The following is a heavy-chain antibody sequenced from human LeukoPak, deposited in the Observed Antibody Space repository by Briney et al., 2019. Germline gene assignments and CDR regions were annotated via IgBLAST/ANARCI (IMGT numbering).Heavy chain of an antibody. CDR1: GFTFSTYS. CDR3: ARDFRSTSWYIGDY. Sequence: GGSLRLSCAASGFTFSTYSMCWVRQAPGKGLEWASSISADSSYIYYADSVEGRFTVSRDNVKNSLYLQMNSLRADDTAVYYCARDFRSTSWYIGDYWGQGDQVTVSS. D-gene: IGHD6-13*01. J-gene: IGHJ4*02. V-gene: IGHV3-21*01. CDR2: ISADSSYI.